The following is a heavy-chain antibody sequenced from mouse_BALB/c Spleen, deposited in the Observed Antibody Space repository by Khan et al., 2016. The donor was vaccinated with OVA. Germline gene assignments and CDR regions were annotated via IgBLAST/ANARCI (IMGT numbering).Heavy chain of an antibody. CDR3: ARINKIVATYVDY. CDR2: TNPTNGRT. J-gene: IGHJ2*01. Sequence: QVQLQQSGAELVKAGASVKMSCKASGYTFTSYWMHWVKQRLGQGLEWFAETNPTNGRTYYNEKFKSKATLTVDKSSSTAYMLLSGPTFEDSAVYYCARINKIVATYVDYWGQGTTLTVSS. D-gene: IGHD1-1*01. V-gene: IGHV1S81*02. CDR1: GYTFTSYW.